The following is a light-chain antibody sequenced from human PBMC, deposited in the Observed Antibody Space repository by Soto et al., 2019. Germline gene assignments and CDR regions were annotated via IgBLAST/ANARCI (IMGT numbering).Light chain of an antibody. CDR2: ATS. CDR3: QPYGRSGT. CDR1: QSVSRTY. J-gene: IGKJ1*01. Sequence: EIVLTQSPGTLSLSPGERATLSCRASQSVSRTYLAWYQQKPVQAPRLLIYATSSRATGIPDRFSGSGSGTDFTLTISRLEPEDFAVYYCQPYGRSGTLGQGPKVDIK. V-gene: IGKV3-20*01.